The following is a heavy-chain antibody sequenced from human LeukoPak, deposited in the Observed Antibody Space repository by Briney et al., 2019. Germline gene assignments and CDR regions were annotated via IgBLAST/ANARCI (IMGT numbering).Heavy chain of an antibody. CDR2: IYSGGST. CDR1: GFTVSSNY. V-gene: IGHV3-66*01. Sequence: GGSLRLSCAASGFTVSSNYMSWVRQAPGKGLEWVSVIYSGGSTYYADSVKGRFTISRDNSKNTLYLQMNSLRAEDTAVYYCARESERTDHMDWGQGTLVTVSS. J-gene: IGHJ4*02. D-gene: IGHD1-26*01. CDR3: ARESERTDHMD.